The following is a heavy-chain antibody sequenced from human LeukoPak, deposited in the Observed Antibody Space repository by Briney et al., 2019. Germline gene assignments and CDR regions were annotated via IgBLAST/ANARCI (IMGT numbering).Heavy chain of an antibody. Sequence: GGSLRLSCAASGFTFSSYAMSWVRPAPGKGPEWVSTISGSGGTTYYADSVKGRFTISRDNSMNTLFLQMSSLRAEDTAIYYCARDLDLAVTGTNFDYWGQGTLVTASS. D-gene: IGHD6-19*01. J-gene: IGHJ4*02. CDR1: GFTFSSYA. V-gene: IGHV3-23*01. CDR3: ARDLDLAVTGTNFDY. CDR2: ISGSGGTT.